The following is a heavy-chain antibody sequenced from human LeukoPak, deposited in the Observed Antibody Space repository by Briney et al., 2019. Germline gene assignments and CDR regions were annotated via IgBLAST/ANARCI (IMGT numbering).Heavy chain of an antibody. Sequence: GGSQRLSCAASGFTFSNYWMSWVRQAPGKGLEWVANIKQDGSETYYVDSVKGRFTISRDNAKNSLYLQMNSLRAEDTAVYYCARDSTANGGYWGQGTLVTVSS. CDR1: GFTFSNYW. D-gene: IGHD3-16*01. CDR3: ARDSTANGGY. J-gene: IGHJ4*02. V-gene: IGHV3-7*01. CDR2: IKQDGSET.